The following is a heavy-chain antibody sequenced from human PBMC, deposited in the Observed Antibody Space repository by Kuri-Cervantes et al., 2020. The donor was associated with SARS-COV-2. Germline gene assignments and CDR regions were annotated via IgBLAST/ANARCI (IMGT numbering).Heavy chain of an antibody. V-gene: IGHV3-23*01. CDR3: AKASPTSYSSGWYAHY. D-gene: IGHD6-19*01. CDR2: ISGSGGST. Sequence: GESLKISCAASGFIFSNFWMNWVRQAPGKGLEWVSTISGSGGSTYYADSVKGRFTISRDNSKNTLYLQMNSLRAEDTAVYYCAKASPTSYSSGWYAHYWGQGTLVTVSS. CDR1: GFIFSNFW. J-gene: IGHJ4*02.